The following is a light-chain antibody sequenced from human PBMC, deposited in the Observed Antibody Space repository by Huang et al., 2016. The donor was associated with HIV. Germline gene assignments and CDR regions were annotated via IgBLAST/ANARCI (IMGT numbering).Light chain of an antibody. CDR3: QQRSNGPPLFT. V-gene: IGKV3-11*01. J-gene: IGKJ3*01. Sequence: VLTQSPATLSLSPGERATLSCRASQSLSSYLAWYPQKPGQAPRPMFYVASYRATGIPARFRCSGSGTDFTLTISSLGPEDFEVYYCQQRSNGPPLFTFGPGTKVDIK. CDR1: QSLSSY. CDR2: VAS.